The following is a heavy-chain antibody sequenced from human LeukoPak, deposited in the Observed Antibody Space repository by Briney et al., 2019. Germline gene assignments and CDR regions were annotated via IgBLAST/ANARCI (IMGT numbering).Heavy chain of an antibody. Sequence: GGSLRLSCAASGFTFSSYAMHWVRQAPGKGLEWVAVISYDGSNKYYADSVKGRFTISRDNSKNTLYLQMNSLRAEDTAVYYCARTTMIVVVIYGMDVWGRGTTVTVSS. J-gene: IGHJ6*02. CDR2: ISYDGSNK. V-gene: IGHV3-30-3*01. D-gene: IGHD3-22*01. CDR3: ARTTMIVVVIYGMDV. CDR1: GFTFSSYA.